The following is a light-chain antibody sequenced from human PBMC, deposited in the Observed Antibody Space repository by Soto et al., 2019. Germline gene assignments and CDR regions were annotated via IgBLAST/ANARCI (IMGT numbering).Light chain of an antibody. CDR3: CSYAGSSIWV. Sequence: QSALTQPASVSGSPGQSITISCTGTSGDIGSYYLVSWYQQHPGKAPRLIIYDVTKRPSGVSDRFSGSKSGNTASLTISGLQTEDEADYSCCSYAGSSIWVFGGGTKLTVL. CDR1: SGDIGSYYL. CDR2: DVT. J-gene: IGLJ3*02. V-gene: IGLV2-23*02.